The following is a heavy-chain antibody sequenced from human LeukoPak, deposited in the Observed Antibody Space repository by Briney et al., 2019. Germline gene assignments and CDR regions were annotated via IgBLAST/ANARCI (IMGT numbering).Heavy chain of an antibody. J-gene: IGHJ5*02. CDR1: KFTLGDYY. CDR3: ARDQAQFGP. CDR2: ISRSADGDTT. V-gene: IGHV3-11*01. Sequence: GSLRLSCAASKFTLGDYYMSWIRQAPGKGLEWVSYISRSADGDTTYYADSVKGRFIISRDNTKSSLYLQMNSLRAEDTAVYYCARDQAQFGPWGQGTLVTVSS.